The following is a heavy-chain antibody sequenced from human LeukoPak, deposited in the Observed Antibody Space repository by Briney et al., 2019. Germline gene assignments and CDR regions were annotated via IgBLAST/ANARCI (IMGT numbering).Heavy chain of an antibody. D-gene: IGHD2-15*01. V-gene: IGHV3-20*04. J-gene: IGHJ4*02. CDR3: ARGGYCSGGSCYHLDY. CDR2: INWNGGST. CDR1: GFTFDDYG. Sequence: PGGSLRLSCAASGFTFDDYGMSWVRQAPGKGLEWVSGINWNGGSTGYADSVKGRFTISRDNAKNSLYLQMNSLRAEDTALYYCARGGYCSGGSCYHLDYWGQGTLVTVSS.